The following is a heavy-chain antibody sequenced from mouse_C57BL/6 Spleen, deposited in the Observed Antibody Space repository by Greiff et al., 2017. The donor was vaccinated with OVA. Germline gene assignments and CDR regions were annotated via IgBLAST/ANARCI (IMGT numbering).Heavy chain of an antibody. CDR1: GYTFTSYW. J-gene: IGHJ3*01. CDR2: IYPGSGST. V-gene: IGHV1-55*01. CDR3: ARSPFAY. Sequence: QVQLQQPGAELVKPGASVKLSCKASGYTFTSYWMQWVKQRPGQGLEWIGDIYPGSGSTNYNEKFKSKATLTVDTSSSTAYMQLSSLTSEDSAVYYCARSPFAYWGQGTLVTVSA.